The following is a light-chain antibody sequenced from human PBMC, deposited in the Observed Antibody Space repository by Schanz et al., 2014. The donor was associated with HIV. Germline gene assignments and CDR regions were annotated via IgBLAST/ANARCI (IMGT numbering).Light chain of an antibody. CDR2: VTH. CDR3: ATWDSSLRGAV. Sequence: QSVLTQPPSVSAAPGQRVTISCSGSASNIGHNYVSWFQQFPGTTPKLLIYVTHQRPSEIPDRFSGSKTGTSATLAITGLQTEDEADYYCATWDSSLRGAVFGGGTKLTVL. J-gene: IGLJ2*01. CDR1: ASNIGHNY. V-gene: IGLV1-51*01.